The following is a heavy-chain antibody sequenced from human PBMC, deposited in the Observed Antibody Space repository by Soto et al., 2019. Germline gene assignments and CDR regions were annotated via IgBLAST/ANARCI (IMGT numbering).Heavy chain of an antibody. J-gene: IGHJ6*02. CDR2: IIPIFGTA. Sequence: QVQLVQSGAEVEKPGSSVKVSCKASGGTFSSYAITWVRQAPGQGLEWMGGIIPIFGTANSAQKFQGRVTITAEESTSTAYMELSSLRSEDTAVYYCARPPSHHYYYGMDVWGQGTTVTVSS. CDR1: GGTFSSYA. CDR3: ARPPSHHYYYGMDV. V-gene: IGHV1-69*12.